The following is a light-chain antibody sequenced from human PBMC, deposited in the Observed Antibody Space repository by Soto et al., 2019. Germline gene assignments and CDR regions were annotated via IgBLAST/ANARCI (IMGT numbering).Light chain of an antibody. J-gene: IGKJ1*01. Sequence: EIVLTQSPGTLSFSPGERSTLSCRSSQSVSSSYLAWYQQKPGQAPRLLIYGASSRATGIPDRFSGSGSGTDFTLTISRLEPEDFAVYYCQQYGSSWGTFGQGTKVDIK. V-gene: IGKV3-20*01. CDR2: GAS. CDR3: QQYGSSWGT. CDR1: QSVSSSY.